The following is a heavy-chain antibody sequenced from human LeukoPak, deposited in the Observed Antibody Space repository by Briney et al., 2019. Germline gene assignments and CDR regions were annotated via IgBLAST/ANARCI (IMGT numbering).Heavy chain of an antibody. CDR2: FDPEDGET. CDR3: ATAARGYSGYEVRY. Sequence: ASVKVSCKVSGYTLTELSMHWVRQAPGKGLEWMGGFDPEDGETIYAQEFQGRVTMTEDTSTDTAYMELSSLRSEDTAVYYCATAARGYSGYEVRYWGQGTLVTVSS. J-gene: IGHJ4*02. V-gene: IGHV1-24*01. D-gene: IGHD5-12*01. CDR1: GYTLTELS.